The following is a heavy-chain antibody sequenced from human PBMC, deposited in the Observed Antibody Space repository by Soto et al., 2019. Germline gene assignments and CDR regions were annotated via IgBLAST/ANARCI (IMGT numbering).Heavy chain of an antibody. J-gene: IGHJ4*02. CDR3: ARGESYYYDSSGYPPSLDY. CDR2: ISSSSSTI. D-gene: IGHD3-22*01. Sequence: GGSLRLSCAASGFTFSSHSMNWVRQAPGKGLEWVSYISSSSSTIYYADSVKGRFTISRDNAKNSLYLQMNSLRDEDTAVYYCARGESYYYDSSGYPPSLDYWGQGTLVTVSS. CDR1: GFTFSSHS. V-gene: IGHV3-48*02.